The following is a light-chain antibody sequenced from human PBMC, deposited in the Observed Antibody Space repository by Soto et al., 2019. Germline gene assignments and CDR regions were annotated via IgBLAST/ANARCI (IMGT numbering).Light chain of an antibody. Sequence: QFVLTQPASVSGSPGQSITISCTGTSSDVGNYNLVSWYQQHPGKAPKLMMYEGTERPSGVSNRFSGSKSGNTASLTISGLQAEDEADYYCCSYAGGGTYVFGTGTKLTVL. CDR2: EGT. V-gene: IGLV2-23*01. CDR3: CSYAGGGTYV. J-gene: IGLJ1*01. CDR1: SSDVGNYNL.